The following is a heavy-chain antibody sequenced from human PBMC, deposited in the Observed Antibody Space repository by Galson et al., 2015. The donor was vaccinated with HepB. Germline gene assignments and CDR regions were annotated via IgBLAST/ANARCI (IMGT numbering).Heavy chain of an antibody. CDR1: GYTFTSYY. V-gene: IGHV1-46*01. CDR3: ARDYPLTMVRGGLDY. CDR2: INPSGGST. D-gene: IGHD3-10*01. J-gene: IGHJ4*02. Sequence: KVSCKASGYTFTSYYMHWVRQAPGQGLEWMGIINPSGGSTSYAQKFQGRVTMTRDTSTSTVYMELSSLRSEDTAVYYCARDYPLTMVRGGLDYWGQGILVTVSS.